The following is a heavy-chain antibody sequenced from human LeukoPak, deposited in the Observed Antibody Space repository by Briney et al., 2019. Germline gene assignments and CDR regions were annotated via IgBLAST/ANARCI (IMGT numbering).Heavy chain of an antibody. J-gene: IGHJ4*02. Sequence: GGSLRLSCAASGFTFSSYWMHWVRQAPGKGLVRVSRINSDGSSTSYADSVKGRFTISRDNAKNTLYLQMNSLRAEDTAVYYCARGIRMVAPGYWGQGTLVTVSS. CDR2: INSDGSST. CDR3: ARGIRMVAPGY. CDR1: GFTFSSYW. V-gene: IGHV3-74*01. D-gene: IGHD4/OR15-4a*01.